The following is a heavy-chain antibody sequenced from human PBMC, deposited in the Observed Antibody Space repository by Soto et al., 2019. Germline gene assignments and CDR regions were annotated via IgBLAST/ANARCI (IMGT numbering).Heavy chain of an antibody. CDR3: ARPYYYDSSGLFDY. D-gene: IGHD3-22*01. J-gene: IGHJ4*02. CDR2: ISSSSSTI. CDR1: GFTFSSYS. V-gene: IGHV3-48*02. Sequence: GGSLRLSCAASGFTFSSYSMNWVRQAPGKGLEWVSYISSSSSTIYYADSVKGRFTISRDNAKNSLYLQMNSLRDEDTAVYYCARPYYYDSSGLFDYWGQGTLVTVSS.